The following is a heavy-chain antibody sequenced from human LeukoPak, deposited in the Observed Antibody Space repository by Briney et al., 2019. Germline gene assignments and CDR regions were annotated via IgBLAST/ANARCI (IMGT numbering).Heavy chain of an antibody. CDR2: VYYSGST. V-gene: IGHV4-39*01. CDR1: GASAYSGDYY. CDR3: ARRGVFGSDNYFEY. J-gene: IGHJ4*01. D-gene: IGHD3-10*01. Sequence: LETLSLTCSVLGASAYSGDYYWVWIRQPPGKGLEYIGAVYYSGSTFDNPSLSGRITMSVDTSKNQFSLNLASVTATDTAVYYCARRGVFGSDNYFEYWGQGILVIVSS.